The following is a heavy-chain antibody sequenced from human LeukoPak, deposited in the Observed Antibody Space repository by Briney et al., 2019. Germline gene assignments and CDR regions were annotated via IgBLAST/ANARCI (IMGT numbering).Heavy chain of an antibody. CDR3: ARHLPLGYYGSGSYLDY. J-gene: IGHJ4*02. CDR1: GYSFTNYW. Sequence: KPGESLKISCRDSGYSFTNYWIGWVRQMPGKGLEWMGIIYPGDPDTRYSPSFQGQVTISADKSISTAYLQWSSLKASDTAMYYCARHLPLGYYGSGSYLDYWGQGTLVTVSS. V-gene: IGHV5-51*01. D-gene: IGHD3-10*01. CDR2: IYPGDPDT.